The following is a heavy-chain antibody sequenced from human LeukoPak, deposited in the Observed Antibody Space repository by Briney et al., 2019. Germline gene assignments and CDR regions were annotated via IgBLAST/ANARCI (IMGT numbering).Heavy chain of an antibody. CDR3: AKDMQSSSWYEGWFDP. D-gene: IGHD6-13*01. V-gene: IGHV3-9*01. CDR2: ISWNSGSI. CDR1: GFTFGDYA. J-gene: IGHJ5*02. Sequence: GRSLRLSCAASGFTFGDYAMHWVRQAPGKGLEWVSGISWNSGSIGYADAVKGRFTISRDNAKNSLYLQMNSLRAGDAALYYCAKDMQSSSWYEGWFDPWGQGTLVTVSS.